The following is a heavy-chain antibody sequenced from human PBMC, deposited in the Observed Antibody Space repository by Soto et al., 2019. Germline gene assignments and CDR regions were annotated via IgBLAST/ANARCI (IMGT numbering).Heavy chain of an antibody. D-gene: IGHD3-22*01. CDR2: IDPSDSYT. CDR3: ARHGDSSGYYPYYYYYGMDV. Sequence: PGEPLKISCKGSGYSFTSYWISWVRQMPGKGLEWMGRIDPSDSYTNYSPSFQGHVTISADKSISTAYLQWSSLKASDTAMYYCARHGDSSGYYPYYYYYGMDVWGQGTTVTVYS. CDR1: GYSFTSYW. V-gene: IGHV5-10-1*01. J-gene: IGHJ6*02.